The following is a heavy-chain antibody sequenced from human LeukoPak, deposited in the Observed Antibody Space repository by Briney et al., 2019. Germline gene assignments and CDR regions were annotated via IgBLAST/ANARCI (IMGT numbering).Heavy chain of an antibody. CDR2: INHSGST. CDR3: ARRWADYDFWSGYFAFDI. J-gene: IGHJ3*02. Sequence: SETLSLTCAVYGGSFSGYYWSWIRQPPGKGLEWIEEINHSGSTNYNPSLKSRVTISVDTSKNQFSLKLSSVTAADTAVYYCARRWADYDFWSGYFAFDIWGQGTMVTVSS. CDR1: GGSFSGYY. V-gene: IGHV4-34*01. D-gene: IGHD3-3*01.